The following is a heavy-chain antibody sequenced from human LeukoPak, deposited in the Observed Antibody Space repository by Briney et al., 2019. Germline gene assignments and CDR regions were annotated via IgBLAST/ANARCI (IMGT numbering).Heavy chain of an antibody. V-gene: IGHV3-15*07. CDR3: TTRSPARYCSDGVCYSSADY. Sequence: PGGSLRLSCAASGFSFSDAWMNWVRQAPGKGLEWVGHIRSKADGGTPDYIAPVKGGFTISRDDSKDTLYLQMNSLNTEDTAMYYCTTRSPARYCSDGVCYSSADYWGQGTLVTVSS. CDR1: GFSFSDAW. CDR2: IRSKADGGTP. D-gene: IGHD2-15*01. J-gene: IGHJ4*02.